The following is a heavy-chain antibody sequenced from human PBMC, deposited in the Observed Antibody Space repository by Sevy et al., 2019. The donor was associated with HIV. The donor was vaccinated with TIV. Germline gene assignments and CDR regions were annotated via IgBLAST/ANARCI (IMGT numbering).Heavy chain of an antibody. J-gene: IGHJ4*02. Sequence: ASVKVSCKASGYTFTGYYMHWVRQAPGQGLEWMGWISPNSGGTNYAQKFQGRVTMTRDTSISTAYMELSRLRSDDTAVYYCARGYCTGGSCYGRLYYFDYWGQGTLVTVSS. CDR2: ISPNSGGT. CDR1: GYTFTGYY. D-gene: IGHD2-15*01. V-gene: IGHV1-2*02. CDR3: ARGYCTGGSCYGRLYYFDY.